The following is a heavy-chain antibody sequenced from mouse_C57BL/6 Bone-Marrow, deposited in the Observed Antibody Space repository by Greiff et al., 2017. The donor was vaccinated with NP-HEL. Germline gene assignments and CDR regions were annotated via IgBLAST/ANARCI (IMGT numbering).Heavy chain of an antibody. V-gene: IGHV5-4*01. Sequence: EVKVVESGGGLVKPGGSLKLSCAASGFTFSSYAMSWVRQTPEKRLEWVATISDGGSYTYYPDNVKGRFTISRDNAKNNLYLQMSHLKSEDTAMYYCARERYYYGSSGAMDYWGQGTSVTVSS. CDR3: ARERYYYGSSGAMDY. CDR2: ISDGGSYT. CDR1: GFTFSSYA. J-gene: IGHJ4*01. D-gene: IGHD1-1*01.